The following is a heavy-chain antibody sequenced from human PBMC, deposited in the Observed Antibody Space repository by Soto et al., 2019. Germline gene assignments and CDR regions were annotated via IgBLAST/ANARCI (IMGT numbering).Heavy chain of an antibody. CDR1: GFSFSNYA. CDR2: ISSNGVNS. Sequence: GGSLRLSCSASGFSFSNYAMHWVRQGPGKGLEYVSGISSNGVNSYYVDSVKGRFTISRDNSKNTIYLQMSSLRAEDTAVYSCVKARVGGYSSSWSPLVEYDYWGQGTLVTVSS. J-gene: IGHJ4*02. V-gene: IGHV3-64D*06. CDR3: VKARVGGYSSSWSPLVEYDY. D-gene: IGHD6-13*01.